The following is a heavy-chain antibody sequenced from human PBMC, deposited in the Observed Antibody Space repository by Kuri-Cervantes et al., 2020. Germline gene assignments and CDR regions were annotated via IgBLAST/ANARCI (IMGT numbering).Heavy chain of an antibody. J-gene: IGHJ4*02. CDR1: GFTFSSYS. V-gene: IGHV3-48*01. CDR3: ARINVEGFDH. CDR2: ISSSSSTI. Sequence: ETLSLTCAASGFTFSSYSMNWVRQAPGKGLEWVSYISSSSSTIYYADSVKGRFTISRDNAKNSLYLQMNSLRAEDTAIYYCARINVEGFDHWGQGTLVTVSS. D-gene: IGHD3-16*01.